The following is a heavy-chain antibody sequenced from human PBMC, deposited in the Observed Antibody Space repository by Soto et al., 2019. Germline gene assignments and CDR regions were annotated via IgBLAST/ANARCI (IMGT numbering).Heavy chain of an antibody. V-gene: IGHV1-24*01. CDR2: FDPEDGET. CDR3: ATGRGYCSGGSCLLSWFHP. J-gene: IGHJ5*02. Sequence: GASVKVSCKVSGYTLTELSMHWVRQAPGKGLEWMGGFDPEDGETIYAQKFQGRVTMTEDTSTDTAYMELSSLRSEDTAVYYCATGRGYCSGGSCLLSWFHPWGQGTLVTVS. D-gene: IGHD2-15*01. CDR1: GYTLTELS.